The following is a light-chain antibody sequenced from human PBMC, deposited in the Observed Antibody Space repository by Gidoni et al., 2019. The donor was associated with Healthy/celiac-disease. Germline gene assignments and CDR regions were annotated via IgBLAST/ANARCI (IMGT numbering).Light chain of an antibody. Sequence: QSVPTQPPSVSGAPGQRGTITCTGSSSNIGAGYDVHGYQQLPGPAPKLLIYGTSNRPSGVPDRFSGSKSGTSASLAITGLQAEDEADYYCQSYDSSLSGWVFGGGTKLTVL. CDR2: GTS. J-gene: IGLJ3*02. V-gene: IGLV1-40*01. CDR3: QSYDSSLSGWV. CDR1: SSNIGAGYD.